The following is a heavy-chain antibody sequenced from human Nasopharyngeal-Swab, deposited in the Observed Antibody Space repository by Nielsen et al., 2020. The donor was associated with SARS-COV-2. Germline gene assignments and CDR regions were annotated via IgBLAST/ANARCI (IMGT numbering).Heavy chain of an antibody. Sequence: GESLKISCAASGFTFSDYYMSWIRQAPGKGLEWVSYISSSGSTIYYADSVKGRLTISRDNAKNSLYLQMNSLRAEDTAVYYCANHLPGTYYFDYWGQGTLVTVSS. CDR1: GFTFSDYY. CDR2: ISSSGSTI. D-gene: IGHD3-10*01. CDR3: ANHLPGTYYFDY. J-gene: IGHJ4*02. V-gene: IGHV3-11*01.